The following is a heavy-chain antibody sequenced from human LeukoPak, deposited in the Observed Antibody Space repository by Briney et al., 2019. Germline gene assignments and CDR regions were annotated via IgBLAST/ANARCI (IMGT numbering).Heavy chain of an antibody. D-gene: IGHD3-22*01. Sequence: GGSLRLSCAASGFTFSDYYMSWIRQAPGKGPEWVSYISNSDYTKYYADSVKGRFTISRDNAKNSLHLQMNSLRAEDTAVYYCARDWDGTGYDYWGQGTLVTVSS. CDR3: ARDWDGTGYDY. J-gene: IGHJ4*02. CDR2: ISNSDYTK. CDR1: GFTFSDYY. V-gene: IGHV3-11*01.